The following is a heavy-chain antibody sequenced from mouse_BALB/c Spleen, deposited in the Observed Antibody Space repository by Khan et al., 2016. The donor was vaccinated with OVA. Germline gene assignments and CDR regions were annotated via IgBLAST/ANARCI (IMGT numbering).Heavy chain of an antibody. CDR3: SRSYDSYYFDY. CDR2: IYPGNSDT. CDR1: GYSFTSYW. Sequence: VQLKQSGTVLARPGASVKMSCKASGYSFTSYWMHWVKQRPGKGLEWIGTIYPGNSDTRYNQKFEGKAKLTAVTSARTAFMELSRLTNEDSAVYYCSRSYDSYYFDYWGQGTTLTVSS. J-gene: IGHJ2*01. V-gene: IGHV1-5*01. D-gene: IGHD2-4*01.